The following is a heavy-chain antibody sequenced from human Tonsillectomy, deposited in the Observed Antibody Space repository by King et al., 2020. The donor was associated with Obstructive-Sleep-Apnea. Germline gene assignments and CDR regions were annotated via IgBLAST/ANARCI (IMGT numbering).Heavy chain of an antibody. CDR3: ARVWSTVVTNDAFDI. V-gene: IGHV4-59*01. CDR1: GGSISSYS. D-gene: IGHD4-23*01. J-gene: IGHJ3*02. CDR2: IYNTGIT. Sequence: QLQESGPGLVKPSETLSLTCTVSGGSISSYSWTWIRQPPWKGLEWIGYIYNTGITNYNPSLKSRVTISIDTSKNQFSLKLSSVTAADTAVYYCARVWSTVVTNDAFDIWGQGTMVTVSS.